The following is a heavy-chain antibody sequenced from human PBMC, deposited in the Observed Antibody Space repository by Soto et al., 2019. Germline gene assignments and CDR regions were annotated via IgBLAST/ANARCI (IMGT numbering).Heavy chain of an antibody. CDR3: AVDSMGSTSDYHYYSGMDV. J-gene: IGHJ6*04. CDR2: ISPYTGDT. D-gene: IGHD3-22*01. V-gene: IGHV1-18*01. CDR1: GYSFTRHG. Sequence: QLVQSGPEVKKPGASVKVSCKASGYSFTRHGISWVRQAPGQGLEWVGGISPYTGDTKYAQNLQGRVTMATDPSTTTAYLELRSLRSDDTALYYWAVDSMGSTSDYHYYSGMDVWGKGTTVAVSS.